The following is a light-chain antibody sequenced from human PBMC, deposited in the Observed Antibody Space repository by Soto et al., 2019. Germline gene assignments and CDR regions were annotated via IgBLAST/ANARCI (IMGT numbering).Light chain of an antibody. CDR3: QQYNSYPRT. V-gene: IGKV1-5*03. J-gene: IGKJ1*01. CDR1: QSFGRW. CDR2: KAS. Sequence: DLQMTQSPSTPSAFLRDRGTNHFRASQSFGRWLAWYQQKPGKAPKLLIYKASILQSGVPSRFSGSGSGTEFTLTISSLQRDDFAAYYCQQYNSYPRTFGQGTKVDI.